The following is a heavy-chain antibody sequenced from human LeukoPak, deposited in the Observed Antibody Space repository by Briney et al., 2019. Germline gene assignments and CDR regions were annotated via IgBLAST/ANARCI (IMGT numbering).Heavy chain of an antibody. Sequence: SETLSLTCAVYGGSFSGYYWSWIRQPPGKGLEWIGEINHSGSTNYNPSLKSRVTISVDTSKNQFSLKLSSVTAADTAVYYCARVRSAAGNTPFDYWGQGTLVTVSS. CDR2: INHSGST. CDR1: GGSFSGYY. V-gene: IGHV4-34*01. D-gene: IGHD6-13*01. J-gene: IGHJ4*02. CDR3: ARVRSAAGNTPFDY.